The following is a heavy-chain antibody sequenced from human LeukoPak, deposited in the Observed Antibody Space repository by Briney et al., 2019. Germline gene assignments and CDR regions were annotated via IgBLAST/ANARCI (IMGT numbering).Heavy chain of an antibody. Sequence: ASVKVSCKASGYTFTGYYMHWVRQAPGQGLEWMGWINPNSSGTNYAQKFQGRVTMTRDTSISTAYMELSRLRSDDTAVYYCARDAAMADIVVVVAAPIDYWGQGTLVTVSS. J-gene: IGHJ4*02. V-gene: IGHV1-2*02. CDR3: ARDAAMADIVVVVAAPIDY. CDR1: GYTFTGYY. CDR2: INPNSSGT. D-gene: IGHD2-15*01.